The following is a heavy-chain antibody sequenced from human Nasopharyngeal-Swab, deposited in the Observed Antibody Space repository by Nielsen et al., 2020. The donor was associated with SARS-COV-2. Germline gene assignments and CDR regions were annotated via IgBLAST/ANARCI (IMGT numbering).Heavy chain of an antibody. Sequence: SVKVSCKASGFTFTSSAMQWVRQARGQRLEWIGWIVVGSGNTNYAQKFQERVTITRDMSTSTAYMELSSLRSEDTAVYYCARQYYYGSGSYYNPNWFDPWGQGTLVTVSS. D-gene: IGHD3-10*01. CDR2: IVVGSGNT. V-gene: IGHV1-58*02. CDR3: ARQYYYGSGSYYNPNWFDP. CDR1: GFTFTSSA. J-gene: IGHJ5*02.